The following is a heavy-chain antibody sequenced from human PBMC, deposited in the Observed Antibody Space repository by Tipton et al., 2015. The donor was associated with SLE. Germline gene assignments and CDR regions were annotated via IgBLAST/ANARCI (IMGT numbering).Heavy chain of an antibody. Sequence: TLSLTCTVSGGSISSHYWSWIRQPPGKGLEWIGYIYYSGSTNYNPSLKSRVTISVDTSKNQFSLKLSSVTAADTAVYYCARLDVGASDYWGQGTLVTVSS. CDR2: IYYSGST. V-gene: IGHV4-59*11. D-gene: IGHD1-26*01. CDR3: ARLDVGASDY. J-gene: IGHJ4*02. CDR1: GGSISSHY.